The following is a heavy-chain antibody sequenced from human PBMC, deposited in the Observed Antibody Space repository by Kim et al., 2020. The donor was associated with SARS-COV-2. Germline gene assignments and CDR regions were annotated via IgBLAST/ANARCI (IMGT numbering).Heavy chain of an antibody. CDR3: ASLVRGVIIRYFQH. J-gene: IGHJ1*01. D-gene: IGHD3-10*01. V-gene: IGHV4-39*07. Sequence: PSLKRRVTIAVDTSKNQFSLKLSSVTAADTAVYYCASLVRGVIIRYFQHWGQGTLVTVSS.